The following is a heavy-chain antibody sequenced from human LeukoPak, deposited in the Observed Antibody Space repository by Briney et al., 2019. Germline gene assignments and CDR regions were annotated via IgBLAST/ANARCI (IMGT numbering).Heavy chain of an antibody. CDR2: IYPGDSDT. J-gene: IGHJ4*02. CDR3: ARLPYPPCITVFGVVIIGSFDY. Sequence: GESLKISCKGSGYSFTSYWIGWVRQMPGKGLEWMGIIYPGDSDTRYSPSFQGQVTISAAKSIRTAYLQWSSLNASDTDMYYCARLPYPPCITVFGVVIIGSFDYWGQGTLVTVSS. CDR1: GYSFTSYW. V-gene: IGHV5-51*01. D-gene: IGHD3-3*01.